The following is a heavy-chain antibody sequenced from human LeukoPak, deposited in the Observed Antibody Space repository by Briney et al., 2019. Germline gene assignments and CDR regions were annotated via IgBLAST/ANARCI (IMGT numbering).Heavy chain of an antibody. CDR2: ISYDGSNK. V-gene: IGHV3-30*04. D-gene: IGHD3-10*01. CDR3: ARDPRDYGSGSFDP. J-gene: IGHJ5*02. CDR1: GFTFSSYA. Sequence: GGSLRLSCAASGFTFSSYAMHWVRQAPGKGLEGVAVISYDGSNKYYADSVKGRFTISRDNSKNTLYLQMNSLRAEDTAVYYCARDPRDYGSGSFDPWGQGTLVTVSS.